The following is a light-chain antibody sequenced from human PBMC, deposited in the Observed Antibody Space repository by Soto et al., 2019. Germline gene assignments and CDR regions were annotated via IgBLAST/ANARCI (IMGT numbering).Light chain of an antibody. CDR2: DAS. Sequence: IHMTHSPSSLSASVLYRVTITFQSIQNINNYLNLYQQKPGRAPKLLIYDASNLEAGVPSRFRGSGSGTDFTFTISRLQPEDIATYYCQQYENLPTFGQGTRLEIK. V-gene: IGKV1-33*01. J-gene: IGKJ5*01. CDR3: QQYENLPT. CDR1: QNINNY.